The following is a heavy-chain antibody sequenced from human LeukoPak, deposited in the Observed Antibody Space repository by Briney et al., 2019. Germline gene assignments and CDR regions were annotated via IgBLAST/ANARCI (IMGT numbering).Heavy chain of an antibody. J-gene: IGHJ4*02. CDR1: GGTFSSYA. D-gene: IGHD3-10*01. V-gene: IGHV1-69*01. CDR3: ARCPITMVRGVLIGFDY. Sequence: SVKVSCKASGGTFSSYAISWVRQAPGQGLEWMGGIIPIFGTANYAQKFQGRVTITADESTSTAYMELSSLRSEDTAVYYCARCPITMVRGVLIGFDYWGQGTLVTVSS. CDR2: IIPIFGTA.